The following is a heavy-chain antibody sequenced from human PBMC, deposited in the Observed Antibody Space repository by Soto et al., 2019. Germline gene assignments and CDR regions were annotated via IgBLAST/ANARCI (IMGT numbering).Heavy chain of an antibody. CDR1: GFTFSSYS. J-gene: IGHJ4*02. V-gene: IGHV3-21*01. Sequence: GGSLRLSRAASGFTFSSYSMNWVRQAPGKGLEWVSSISSSSSYIYYADSVKGRFTISRDNAKNSLYLQMNSLRAEDTAVYYCAREAHYYDSSGYLYYFDYWGQGTLVTVSS. CDR3: AREAHYYDSSGYLYYFDY. CDR2: ISSSSSYI. D-gene: IGHD3-22*01.